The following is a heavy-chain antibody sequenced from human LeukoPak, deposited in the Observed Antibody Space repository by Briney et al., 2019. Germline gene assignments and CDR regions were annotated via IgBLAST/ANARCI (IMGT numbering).Heavy chain of an antibody. Sequence: GSSVKVSCKASGGTFSSYAISWVRQAPGQGLEWMGRIIPILDIANYAQKFQGRVTITADKSTSTAYMELSSLRSEDTAVYYCAGGLWFGEPHYYYYGMDVWGQGTTVTVSS. V-gene: IGHV1-69*04. J-gene: IGHJ6*02. CDR1: GGTFSSYA. CDR2: IIPILDIA. CDR3: AGGLWFGEPHYYYYGMDV. D-gene: IGHD3-10*01.